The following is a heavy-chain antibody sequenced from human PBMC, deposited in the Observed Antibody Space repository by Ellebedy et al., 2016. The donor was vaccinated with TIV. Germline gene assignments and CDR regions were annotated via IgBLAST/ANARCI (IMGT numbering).Heavy chain of an antibody. D-gene: IGHD4-17*01. CDR1: GAPFTSYS. Sequence: SVKVSCXASGAPFTSYSISWVRQAPGQGLEWMGGIIPISGTTTYAQNFQGRVTITADKLTSTAYMELSSLRSEDTAVYYCASYGDPDYYFDYWGQGTLVTVSS. CDR2: IIPISGTT. CDR3: ASYGDPDYYFDY. V-gene: IGHV1-69*06. J-gene: IGHJ4*02.